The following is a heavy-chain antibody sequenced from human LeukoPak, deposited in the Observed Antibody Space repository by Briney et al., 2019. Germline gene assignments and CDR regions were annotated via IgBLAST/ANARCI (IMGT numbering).Heavy chain of an antibody. V-gene: IGHV3-23*01. CDR2: ISGTGGST. CDR3: AKDSDGDYFDY. J-gene: IGHJ4*02. Sequence: GGSLRLSCDASGFSFRNYAVNWVRQAPGKGLEWVSAISGTGGSTYYADSVKGRFTISRDNSKNTLYLQMNSLRAEDTAVYYCAKDSDGDYFDYWGQGTLVTVSS. CDR1: GFSFRNYA.